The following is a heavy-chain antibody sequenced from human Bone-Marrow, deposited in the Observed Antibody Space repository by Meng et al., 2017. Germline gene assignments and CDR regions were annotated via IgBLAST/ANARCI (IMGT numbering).Heavy chain of an antibody. V-gene: IGHV3-23*01. CDR1: GFTFSSYA. D-gene: IGHD5-18*01. CDR3: AKSQAMQIQLWLLHYYYGMDV. Sequence: GGSLRLSCAASGFTFSSYAMSWVRQAPGKGLEWVSAISGSGGSTYYADSVKGRFTISRDNSKNTLYLQMNSLRAEDTAVYYCAKSQAMQIQLWLLHYYYGMDVWGQGTTVTVSS. CDR2: ISGSGGST. J-gene: IGHJ6*02.